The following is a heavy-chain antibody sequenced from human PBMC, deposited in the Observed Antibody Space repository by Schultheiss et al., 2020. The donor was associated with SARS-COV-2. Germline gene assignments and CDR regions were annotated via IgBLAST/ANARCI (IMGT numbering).Heavy chain of an antibody. V-gene: IGHV3-21*01. CDR1: GFTFSSYG. Sequence: GGSLRLSCAASGFTFSSYGMSWVRQAPGKGLEWVSSISSSSSYIYYADSVKGRFTISRDNAKNSLYLQMNSLRAEDTAVYYCASLVVVGATLRGHWFDPWGQGTLVTVSS. D-gene: IGHD1-26*01. CDR3: ASLVVVGATLRGHWFDP. CDR2: ISSSSSYI. J-gene: IGHJ5*02.